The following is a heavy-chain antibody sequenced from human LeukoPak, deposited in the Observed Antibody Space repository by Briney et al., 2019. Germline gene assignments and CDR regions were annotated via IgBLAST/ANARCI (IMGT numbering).Heavy chain of an antibody. CDR1: GYTFTSYD. CDR2: MNPNSGNT. Sequence: ASVKASCKASGYTFTSYDINWVRQATGQGLEWMGWMNPNSGNTGYAQKFQGRVTMTRNTSISTAYMELSSLRPEDTAVYYCAKGVVAATNAAYYGMDVWGQGTTVTVSS. D-gene: IGHD2-15*01. J-gene: IGHJ6*02. CDR3: AKGVVAATNAAYYGMDV. V-gene: IGHV1-8*01.